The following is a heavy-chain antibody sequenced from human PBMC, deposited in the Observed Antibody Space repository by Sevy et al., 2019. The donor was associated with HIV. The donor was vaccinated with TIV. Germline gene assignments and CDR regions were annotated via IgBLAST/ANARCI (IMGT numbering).Heavy chain of an antibody. J-gene: IGHJ3*02. D-gene: IGHD3-22*01. CDR1: GFSVSDTY. V-gene: IGHV3-53*01. CDR3: AGLNSSYYDDDGYYTTGNAFDI. Sequence: GGCLRLSCAASGFSVSDTYMSWVRQAPGKGLEWISVIYSGDKTYHADSVKGRFTISRDSSKNTIYLQLNSLRTEDTAVYYCAGLNSSYYDDDGYYTTGNAFDIWGQGTMVTVSS. CDR2: IYSGDKT.